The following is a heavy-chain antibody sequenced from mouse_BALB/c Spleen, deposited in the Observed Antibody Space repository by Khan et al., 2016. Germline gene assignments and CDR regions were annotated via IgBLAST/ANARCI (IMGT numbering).Heavy chain of an antibody. Sequence: EVELVESGAELVKPGASVKLSCTASGFNIIDTYMHWVKQRPEQGLEWIGRIDPANGNTKYDPKFQGKATITADTSSNTAYLQLSSLTSEDTAVYYCARSPYDYDVGFAYWGQGTLVTVAA. J-gene: IGHJ3*01. CDR2: IDPANGNT. CDR3: ARSPYDYDVGFAY. V-gene: IGHV14-3*02. CDR1: GFNIIDTY. D-gene: IGHD2-4*01.